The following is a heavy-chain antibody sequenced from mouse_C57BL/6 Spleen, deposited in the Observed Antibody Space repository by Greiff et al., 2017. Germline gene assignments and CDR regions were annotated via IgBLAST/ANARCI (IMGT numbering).Heavy chain of an antibody. J-gene: IGHJ1*03. CDR3: ARVYDGSSYGYFDV. CDR1: GFTFSSYA. CDR2: ISDGGSYT. V-gene: IGHV5-4*01. D-gene: IGHD1-1*01. Sequence: VQLKESGGGLVKPGGSLKLSCAASGFTFSSYAMSWVRHTPETRLEWVATISDGGSYTNYPDNVKGRFTISRDNAKNNLYLQMSHLKSEDTAMDYWARVYDGSSYGYFDVWGTGTTVTVSS.